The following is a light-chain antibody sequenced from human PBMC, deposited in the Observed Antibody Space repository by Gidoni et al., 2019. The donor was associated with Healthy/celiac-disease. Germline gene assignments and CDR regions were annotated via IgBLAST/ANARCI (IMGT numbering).Light chain of an antibody. J-gene: IGKJ2*04. CDR1: QGIRND. CDR3: LQDYNYPCS. V-gene: IGKV1-6*01. Sequence: AIQMTQSPSSLSASVGDRVTITCRASQGIRNDLGWYQQKPGKAPKLLIYAASSLQSGVPSRFSDSGSGTDFTLTISSLQPEDFATYYCLQDYNYPCSFGQXTKLEIK. CDR2: AAS.